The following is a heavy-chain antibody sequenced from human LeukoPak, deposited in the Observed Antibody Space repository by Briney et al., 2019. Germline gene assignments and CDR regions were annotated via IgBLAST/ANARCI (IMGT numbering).Heavy chain of an antibody. Sequence: GGSLRLSCAASGFTFTNYGMSWVRQAPGKGLEWVSAISGNGGNTYYADSVKGRFTISRDNSKNTLYLQMNSLRAEDTAVYYCAKDKAAAAYYYYYMDVWGKGTTVTVSS. CDR3: AKDKAAAAYYYYYMDV. D-gene: IGHD6-13*01. J-gene: IGHJ6*03. CDR2: ISGNGGNT. V-gene: IGHV3-23*01. CDR1: GFTFTNYG.